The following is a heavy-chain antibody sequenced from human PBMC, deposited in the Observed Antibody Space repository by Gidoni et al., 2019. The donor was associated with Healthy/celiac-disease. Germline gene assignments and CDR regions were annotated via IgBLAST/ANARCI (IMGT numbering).Heavy chain of an antibody. CDR1: GYIFPSYW. Sequence: EVQLVQSGAEVKKPGESLKICGKGYGYIFPSYWIGGVRQMPVEGLEWMGIIYPCDSDTRYSPSFQGQSTISADKSISTAYLQWSSLKASDPAMYYCARQTKNDAFDIWGQGTMVTVSS. CDR3: ARQTKNDAFDI. CDR2: IYPCDSDT. V-gene: IGHV5-51*01. J-gene: IGHJ3*02.